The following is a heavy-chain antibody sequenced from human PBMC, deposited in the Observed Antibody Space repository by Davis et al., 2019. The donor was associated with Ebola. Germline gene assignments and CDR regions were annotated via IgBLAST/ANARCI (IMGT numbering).Heavy chain of an antibody. CDR2: ISYDGSNK. Sequence: GESLKISCAASGFTFSSYAMHWVRQAPGKGLEWVAVISYDGSNKYYADSVKGRFTISRDNSKNTLYLQMNSLRAEDTAVYYCARWVAGSSSYFDYWGQGTLVTVS. CDR1: GFTFSSYA. J-gene: IGHJ4*02. CDR3: ARWVAGSSSYFDY. D-gene: IGHD2-2*01. V-gene: IGHV3-30-3*01.